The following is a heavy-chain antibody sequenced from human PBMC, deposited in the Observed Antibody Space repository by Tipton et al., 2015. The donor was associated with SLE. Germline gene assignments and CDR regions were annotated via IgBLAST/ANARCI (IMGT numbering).Heavy chain of an antibody. J-gene: IGHJ6*03. CDR1: GGSFSGYY. CDR2: INHSGST. V-gene: IGHV4-34*01. D-gene: IGHD6-19*01. Sequence: TLSLTCAVYGGSFSGYYWSWIRQPPGKGLEWIGEINHSGSTNYNPSLKSRVTISVDTSKNQFSLKLSSVTAADTAVYYCARAGSESAYYYYMDVWGKGTTVTVSS. CDR3: ARAGSESAYYYYMDV.